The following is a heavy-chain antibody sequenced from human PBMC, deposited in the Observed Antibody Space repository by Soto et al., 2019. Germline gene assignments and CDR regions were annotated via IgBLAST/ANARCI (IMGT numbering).Heavy chain of an antibody. CDR3: GGVRKWGCGARDHDAFDI. J-gene: IGHJ3*02. V-gene: IGHV3-23*01. Sequence: SLTLSSAASGSRFSSYAMSWDRQAPGKGLEWVSAISGSGGSTYYADSVKGRFTISRDNSKNTLYLQMNSLRDEDTAVYYCGGVRKWGCGARDHDAFDIWGQGTMVTVSS. CDR2: ISGSGGST. D-gene: IGHD2-21*01. CDR1: GSRFSSYA.